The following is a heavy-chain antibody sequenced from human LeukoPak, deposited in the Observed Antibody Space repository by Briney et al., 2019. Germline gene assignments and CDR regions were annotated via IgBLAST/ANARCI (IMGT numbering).Heavy chain of an antibody. D-gene: IGHD3-22*01. CDR1: GFTFSSYA. CDR2: ISYDGSNK. CDR3: AREIYDSSWWALDY. Sequence: GGSLRLSCAASGFTFSSYAMHWVRQAPGKGLEWVAVISYDGSNKYYADSVKGRFTTSRDNSKNTLYLQMNSLRAEDTAVYYCAREIYDSSWWALDYWGQGTLVTVSS. V-gene: IGHV3-30*14. J-gene: IGHJ4*02.